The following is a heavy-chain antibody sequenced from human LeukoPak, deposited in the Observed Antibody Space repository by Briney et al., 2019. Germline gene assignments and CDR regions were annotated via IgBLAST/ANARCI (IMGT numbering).Heavy chain of an antibody. J-gene: IGHJ4*02. Sequence: GGSLRLSCAASGFTFNSYSMNWVRQAPGKGLEWVSSISSSSSYIYYADSVKGRFTISRDNAKNSLYLQMNSLRAEDTAVYYCARSGHYDFWSGYSLHYFDYWGQGTLVTVSP. CDR2: ISSSSSYI. D-gene: IGHD3-3*01. CDR3: ARSGHYDFWSGYSLHYFDY. CDR1: GFTFNSYS. V-gene: IGHV3-21*01.